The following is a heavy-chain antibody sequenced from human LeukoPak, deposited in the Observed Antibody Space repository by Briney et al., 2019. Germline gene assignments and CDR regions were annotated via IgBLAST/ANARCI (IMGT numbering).Heavy chain of an antibody. V-gene: IGHV3-64*02. CDR2: IGGGGVTT. Sequence: PGGSLRLSCAASGFTFSSYSMHWVRQAPGKGPEFVSVIGGGGVTTFYADSVKDRFTISRDNSKNTLYLEMGSLRAEDMAVYYCARGGGGSVLWYYDLWGRGTLVTVSS. J-gene: IGHJ2*01. CDR3: ARGGGGSVLWYYDL. D-gene: IGHD3-16*01. CDR1: GFTFSSYS.